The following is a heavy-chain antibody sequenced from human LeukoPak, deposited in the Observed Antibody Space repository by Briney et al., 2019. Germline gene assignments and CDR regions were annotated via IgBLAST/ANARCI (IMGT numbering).Heavy chain of an antibody. CDR2: IYYTWST. CDR1: GGSISSYY. D-gene: IGHD6-19*01. CDR3: ARGASSGWLDAFDI. J-gene: IGHJ3*02. Sequence: PSETLPLTCTVSGGSISSYYWSWIRQPPGKGLEWIGCIYYTWSTYYNPSLESRVTISLDTSMNQFSLKLSSVTAADTAVYYCARGASSGWLDAFDIWGQGTMVTVSS. V-gene: IGHV4-59*01.